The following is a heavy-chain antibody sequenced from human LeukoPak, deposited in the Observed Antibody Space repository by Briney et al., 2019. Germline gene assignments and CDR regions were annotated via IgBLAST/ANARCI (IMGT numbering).Heavy chain of an antibody. CDR2: IKQDGSEK. CDR3: ARTSPYYYGMDV. V-gene: IGHV3-7*03. Sequence: GGSLRLSCAASEFTFSSHWMSWVRQAPGKGLEWVANIKQDGSEKYYVDSVRGRFTISRDNAKNSLNLQMNSLRAEDTAVYYCARTSPYYYGMDVWGQGTTVTVSS. J-gene: IGHJ6*02. CDR1: EFTFSSHW.